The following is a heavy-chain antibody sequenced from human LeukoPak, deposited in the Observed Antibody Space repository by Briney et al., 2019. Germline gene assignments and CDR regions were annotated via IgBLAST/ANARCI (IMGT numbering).Heavy chain of an antibody. CDR3: ARASTVTTSLDY. CDR2: IYYSGST. D-gene: IGHD4-11*01. Sequence: SETLSLTCTVSGGSITSDNYYWSWIRQHPGKGLEWIGYIYYSGSTYYNPSLKSRVTISVDTSKNQFSLKLSSVTAADTAVYYCARASTVTTSLDYWGQGTLVTVSS. CDR1: GGSITSDNYY. J-gene: IGHJ4*02. V-gene: IGHV4-30-4*08.